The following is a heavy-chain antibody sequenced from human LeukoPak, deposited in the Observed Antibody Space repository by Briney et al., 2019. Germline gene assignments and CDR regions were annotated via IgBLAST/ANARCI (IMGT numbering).Heavy chain of an antibody. CDR1: GFTFSSYG. Sequence: HPGGSLRLSCAASGFTFSSYGMHWVRQAPGQGLEWVAFIRYDGTTKYYADSVKGRFAISRDNSKNTVSLQMNSLRAEDTAVYYCAKDTGWGQGTLVTVSS. V-gene: IGHV3-30*02. D-gene: IGHD4-17*01. J-gene: IGHJ4*02. CDR2: IRYDGTTK. CDR3: AKDTG.